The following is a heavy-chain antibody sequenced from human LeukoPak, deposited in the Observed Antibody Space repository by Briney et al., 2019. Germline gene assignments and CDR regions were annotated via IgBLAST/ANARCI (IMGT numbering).Heavy chain of an antibody. J-gene: IGHJ3*02. CDR3: ASSARDSSGYYWAHDAFDI. CDR1: GGSISSYY. CDR2: IYYSGST. D-gene: IGHD3-22*01. V-gene: IGHV4-59*08. Sequence: SETLSLTCTVSGGSISSYYWSWIRQPPGKGLEWIGYIYYSGSTNYNPSLKSRVTMSVDTSKNQFSLKLSSVAAADTAVYYCASSARDSSGYYWAHDAFDIWGQGTMVTVSS.